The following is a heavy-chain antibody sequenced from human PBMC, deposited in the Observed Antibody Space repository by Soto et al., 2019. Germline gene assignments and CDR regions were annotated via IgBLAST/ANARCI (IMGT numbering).Heavy chain of an antibody. J-gene: IGHJ5*02. CDR1: GGSFSGYY. CDR3: ARGKSITNYDFWSGHGGVHWFDP. V-gene: IGHV4-34*01. D-gene: IGHD3-3*01. Sequence: PSETLSLTCAVYGGSFSGYYWSWIRQPPGKGLEWIGEINHSGSTNYNPSLKSRVTISVDTSKNQFSLKLSSVTAADTAVYYCARGKSITNYDFWSGHGGVHWFDPWGQGTLVTVSS. CDR2: INHSGST.